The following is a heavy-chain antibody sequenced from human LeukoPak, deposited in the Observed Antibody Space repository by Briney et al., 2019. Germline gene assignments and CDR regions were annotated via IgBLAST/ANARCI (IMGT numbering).Heavy chain of an antibody. D-gene: IGHD6-13*01. CDR3: ASSVAAAGKVDY. J-gene: IGHJ4*02. Sequence: SETLSLTCTVSGGSISSYYWSWIRQPPGKGLEWIGYIYYSGSTNYNPPLKSRVTISVDTSKNQFSLKLSSVTAADTAVYYCASSVAAAGKVDYWGQGTLVTVSS. CDR1: GGSISSYY. V-gene: IGHV4-59*08. CDR2: IYYSGST.